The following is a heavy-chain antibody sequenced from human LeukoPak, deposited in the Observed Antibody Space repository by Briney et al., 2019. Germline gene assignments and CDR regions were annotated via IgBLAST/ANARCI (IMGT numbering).Heavy chain of an antibody. V-gene: IGHV3-23*01. CDR1: GFIFDDHG. J-gene: IGHJ4*02. D-gene: IGHD5-12*01. CDR3: NCAVATIPISLDY. CDR2: ISGSGGST. Sequence: GGSLRLSCAASGFIFDDHGMHWVRQAPGKGPEWVSAISGSGGSTYYADSVKGRFTISRDNSKNTLYLQMNSLRAEDTAVYYCNCAVATIPISLDYWGQGTLVTVSS.